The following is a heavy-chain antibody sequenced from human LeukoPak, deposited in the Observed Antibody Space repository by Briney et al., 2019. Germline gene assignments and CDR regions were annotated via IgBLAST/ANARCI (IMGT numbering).Heavy chain of an antibody. V-gene: IGHV3-74*01. J-gene: IGHJ6*02. D-gene: IGHD5-12*01. CDR3: ARDPYSGYDRSLEV. CDR2: INGDGSST. Sequence: GGSLRLSCAASGFTFSSYWMHWVRQAPGKGLVWVSRINGDGSSTNYADSVRGRFTISRDNAKNTLYLQMNSLRAEDTAVFYCARDPYSGYDRSLEVWGQGTTVTVSS. CDR1: GFTFSSYW.